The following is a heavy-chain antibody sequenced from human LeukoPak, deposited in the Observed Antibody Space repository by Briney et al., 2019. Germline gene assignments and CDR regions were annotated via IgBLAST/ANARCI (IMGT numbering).Heavy chain of an antibody. CDR2: INTTGSS. D-gene: IGHD6-19*01. V-gene: IGHV4-61*02. Sequence: SQTLSLTCIFSGGPISSGSNYYSWIRQSAGKGLEWIGRINTTGSSDYSPSLKSRVVMSTDTSKNQFSLKLSSVTAADTAVYYCTREEAATPWQWLRGCYFDYWGQGTLVTVSS. CDR1: GGPISSGSNY. J-gene: IGHJ4*02. CDR3: TREEAATPWQWLRGCYFDY.